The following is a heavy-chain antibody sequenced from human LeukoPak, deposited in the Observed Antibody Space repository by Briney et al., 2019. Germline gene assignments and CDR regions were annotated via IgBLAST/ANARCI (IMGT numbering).Heavy chain of an antibody. CDR3: ARGYYYDSSGYNDY. CDR1: GFTFSSYA. J-gene: IGHJ4*02. D-gene: IGHD3-22*01. V-gene: IGHV3-23*01. Sequence: SGGSLRLSCVASGFTFSSYAMSWVRQAPGKGLEWVSVISGSGDSTYYADSVKGRFTISRDNSKNTLYLQMNSLRAEDTAVYYCARGYYYDSSGYNDYWGQGTLVTVSS. CDR2: ISGSGDST.